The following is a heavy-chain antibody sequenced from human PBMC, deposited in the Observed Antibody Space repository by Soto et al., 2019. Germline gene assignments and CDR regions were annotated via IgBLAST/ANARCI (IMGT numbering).Heavy chain of an antibody. V-gene: IGHV3-21*01. D-gene: IGHD6-13*01. Sequence: GWSLRLSCAASGFTFSSYSMNWVRQAPGKGLEWVSSISSSSSYIYYADSVKGRFTISRDNAKNSLYLQMNSLRAEDTAVYYCAREMERRSKGPIAAAKTKFNWFDPWGQGTLVTVSS. CDR1: GFTFSSYS. CDR3: AREMERRSKGPIAAAKTKFNWFDP. J-gene: IGHJ5*02. CDR2: ISSSSSYI.